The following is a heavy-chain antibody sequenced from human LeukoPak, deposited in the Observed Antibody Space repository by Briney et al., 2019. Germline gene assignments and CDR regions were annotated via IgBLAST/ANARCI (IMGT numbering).Heavy chain of an antibody. CDR2: INPNSGGT. J-gene: IGHJ4*02. Sequence: GASVKVSCKASGYTFTGYYMHWVRQAPGQGLEWMGRINPNSGGTNHAQKFQGRVTMTRDTSISTAYMELSRLRSDDTAVYYCARQMTTVTTSPLGYWGQGTLVTVSS. CDR1: GYTFTGYY. V-gene: IGHV1-2*06. CDR3: ARQMTTVTTSPLGY. D-gene: IGHD4-17*01.